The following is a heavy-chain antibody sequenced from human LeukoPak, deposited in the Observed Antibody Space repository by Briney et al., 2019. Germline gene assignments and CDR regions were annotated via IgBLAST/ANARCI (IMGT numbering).Heavy chain of an antibody. V-gene: IGHV4-34*01. CDR2: INHSGST. Sequence: KPSETLSLTCAVYGGSFSGYYWSWIRQPPGKGLEWIGEINHSGSTNYNPSLKSRVTISVDTSKNQFSLKLSSVTAADTAVYYCARVSRGCSSTSCPRYYYYYYMDVWGKGTTVTVSS. J-gene: IGHJ6*03. CDR3: ARVSRGCSSTSCPRYYYYYYMDV. D-gene: IGHD2-2*01. CDR1: GGSFSGYY.